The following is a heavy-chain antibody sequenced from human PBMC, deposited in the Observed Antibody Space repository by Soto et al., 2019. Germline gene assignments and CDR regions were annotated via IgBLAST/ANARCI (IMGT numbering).Heavy chain of an antibody. D-gene: IGHD5-18*01. CDR3: AKADTAMVTPLAYWYFDL. V-gene: IGHV3-43D*03. J-gene: IGHJ2*01. CDR1: GFTFDDYA. CDR2: ISWDGGST. Sequence: GGSLRLSCAASGFTFDDYAMHWVRQAPGKGLEWVSLISWDGGSTYYADSVKGRFTISRDNSKNSLYLQMNSLRAEDTALYYCAKADTAMVTPLAYWYFDLWGRGTLVTVSS.